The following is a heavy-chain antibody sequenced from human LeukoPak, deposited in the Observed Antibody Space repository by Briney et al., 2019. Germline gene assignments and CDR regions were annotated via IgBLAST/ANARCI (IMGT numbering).Heavy chain of an antibody. CDR3: ARDQIESAYYYGMDV. CDR2: ISSSSSYI. D-gene: IGHD2/OR15-2a*01. CDR1: GFTFSSYS. Sequence: PGGSLRLSCAASGFTFSSYSMNWVRQAPGKGLEWVSSISSSSSYIYYADSVKGRFTISRDNAKDSLYLQMNSLRAEDTAVYYCARDQIESAYYYGMDVWGQGTTVTVSS. V-gene: IGHV3-21*01. J-gene: IGHJ6*02.